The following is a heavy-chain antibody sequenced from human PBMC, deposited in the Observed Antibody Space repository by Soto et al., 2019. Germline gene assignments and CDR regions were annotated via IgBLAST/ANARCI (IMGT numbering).Heavy chain of an antibody. J-gene: IGHJ4*02. D-gene: IGHD5-18*01. CDR1: GFTFDDYA. CDR2: ISWNSGSI. Sequence: EVQLVESGGGLVQPGRSLRLSCAASGFTFDDYAMHWVRQAPGKGLEWVSGISWNSGSIGYADSVKGRFTISRDNAKNSLYLQMSSLRTEDTAIYFCAKETGQRGSSYGAYFDYWGQGTLVTVSS. V-gene: IGHV3-9*01. CDR3: AKETGQRGSSYGAYFDY.